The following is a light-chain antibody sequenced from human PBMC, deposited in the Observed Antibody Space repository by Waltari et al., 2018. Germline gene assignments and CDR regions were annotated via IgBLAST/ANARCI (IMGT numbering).Light chain of an antibody. CDR3: SSYTSTNTWM. CDR2: DVN. J-gene: IGLJ3*02. Sequence: QSALTQPASVSGSTGQSITISCTGTSRDVGGYNYVTWYQQHPGKAPKLMIFDVNKRPSGVSNRFSGAKSGNTASLTISGLQAEDEAEYHCSSYTSTNTWMFGGGTKLTVL. V-gene: IGLV2-14*03. CDR1: SRDVGGYNY.